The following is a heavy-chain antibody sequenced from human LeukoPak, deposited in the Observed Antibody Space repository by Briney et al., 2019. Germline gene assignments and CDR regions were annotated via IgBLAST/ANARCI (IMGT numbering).Heavy chain of an antibody. CDR2: IYYSGST. CDR1: GGSISSYY. V-gene: IGHV4-59*01. D-gene: IGHD6-19*01. J-gene: IGHJ4*02. CDR3: ARTDSSGWQGIDY. Sequence: SGTLSLTCTVPGGSISSYYWSWIRQPPGKGLEWIGYIYYSGSTNYNPSLKSRVTISVDTSKNQFSLKLSSVTAADTAVYYCARTDSSGWQGIDYWGQGTLVTVSS.